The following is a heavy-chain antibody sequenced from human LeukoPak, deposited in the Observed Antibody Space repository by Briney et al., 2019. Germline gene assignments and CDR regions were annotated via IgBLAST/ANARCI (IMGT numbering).Heavy chain of an antibody. Sequence: GGSLRLSCAASGFTFSSYAMHWVRQAPGKGLEWVAVISYDGSNKYYADSVKGRFTISRDNSKNTLYLQMNSLRAEDTAVYYCALEEQWGQGTLVTVSS. CDR2: ISYDGSNK. CDR1: GFTFSSYA. D-gene: IGHD1-26*01. CDR3: ALEEQ. V-gene: IGHV3-30*04. J-gene: IGHJ4*02.